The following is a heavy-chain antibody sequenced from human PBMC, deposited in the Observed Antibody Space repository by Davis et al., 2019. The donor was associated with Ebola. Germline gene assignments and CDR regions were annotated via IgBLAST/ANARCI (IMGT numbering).Heavy chain of an antibody. Sequence: PSETLSLTCTVSGGSISSYYWSWIRQPPGKGLEWIGYIYYSGSTNYNPSLKSRVTISVDTSKNQFSLKLSSVTAADTAVYYCAAHLAAAGKRGSWFDPWGQGTLVTVSS. J-gene: IGHJ5*02. V-gene: IGHV4-59*01. CDR3: AAHLAAAGKRGSWFDP. CDR2: IYYSGST. CDR1: GGSISSYY. D-gene: IGHD6-13*01.